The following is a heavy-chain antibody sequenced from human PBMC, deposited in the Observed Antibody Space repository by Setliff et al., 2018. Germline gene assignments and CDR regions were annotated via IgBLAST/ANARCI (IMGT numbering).Heavy chain of an antibody. V-gene: IGHV3-23*03. D-gene: IGHD1-7*01. CDR2: FYDSRGDT. J-gene: IGHJ4*02. Sequence: PGGSLRLSCAASGFAFSTYAVSWVRQAPGKGLEWVSIFYDSRGDTYYADSVKGRFTVSKDISKNTLYLLMTSLRAEDTAVYYCAKPQVELRWGFESWGQGTLVTVS. CDR3: AKPQVELRWGFES. CDR1: GFAFSTYA.